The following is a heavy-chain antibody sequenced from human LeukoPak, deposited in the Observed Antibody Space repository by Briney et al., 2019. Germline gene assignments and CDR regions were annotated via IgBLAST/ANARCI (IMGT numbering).Heavy chain of an antibody. CDR3: ARTANFAAGYYIDY. D-gene: IGHD6-13*01. J-gene: IGHJ4*02. Sequence: KPGGSLRLSCAASGFTFSSYTVNWVRQAPGKGLEWVSSISGSSRHKYYADSVKGRFTISRDNAKNSLYLQMNSLRAEDTAVYYCARTANFAAGYYIDYWGQGTLVTVSS. CDR2: ISGSSRHK. V-gene: IGHV3-21*01. CDR1: GFTFSSYT.